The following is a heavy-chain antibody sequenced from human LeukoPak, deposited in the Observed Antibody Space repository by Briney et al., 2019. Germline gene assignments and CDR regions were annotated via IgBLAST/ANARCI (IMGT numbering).Heavy chain of an antibody. Sequence: SETLSLTCAVYGYSLTNHYWIWIRQPPGQGMERIGEIMHTGSTNYNQSFKSRVTISVDTSKNQFFLTLTSVTAADTAVYYCARGPAAVHPWGQGTLVTVSS. CDR1: GYSLTNHY. CDR3: ARGPAAVHP. V-gene: IGHV4-34*12. CDR2: IMHTGST. D-gene: IGHD6-13*01. J-gene: IGHJ5*02.